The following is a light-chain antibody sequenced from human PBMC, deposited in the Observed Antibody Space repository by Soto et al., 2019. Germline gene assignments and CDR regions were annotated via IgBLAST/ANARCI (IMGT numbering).Light chain of an antibody. V-gene: IGLV2-8*01. CDR2: EVS. Sequence: QSVLTQPPSASWSPGKSVPISCPGTSSDVGGGYNYVSWYQHHPGKVPKLMIYEVSKRPSGVPDRFYGSKSGNTASLTVSGLQAEDEADYFCSSYAGNNNLIFGGGTKVTVL. CDR3: SSYAGNNNLI. CDR1: SSDVGGGYNY. J-gene: IGLJ2*01.